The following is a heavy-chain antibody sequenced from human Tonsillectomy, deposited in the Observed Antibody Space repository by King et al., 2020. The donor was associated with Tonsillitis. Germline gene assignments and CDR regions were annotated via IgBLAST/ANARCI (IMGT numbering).Heavy chain of an antibody. CDR1: GFTVSSNY. D-gene: IGHD3-10*01. J-gene: IGHJ4*02. Sequence: VQLVESGGGLIQPGGSLRLSCAASGFTVSSNYMTWVRQAPGKGLEWVSVLYSGGSTYYSDSVKGRFTISRDNSKNTLCLQMNSLRAEDTAVYYCARGDVSSGSYYSSFDYWGQGTLVTVSS. V-gene: IGHV3-53*01. CDR3: ARGDVSSGSYYSSFDY. CDR2: LYSGGST.